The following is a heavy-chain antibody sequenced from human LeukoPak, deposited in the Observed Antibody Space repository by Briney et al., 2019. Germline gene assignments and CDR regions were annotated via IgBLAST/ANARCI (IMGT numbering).Heavy chain of an antibody. Sequence: GGSLRLSWAASGFTFSNAWMRRVRQAPGEGLEWGGRLKSKTDGGKTDYAAAVTGRVTILRDDSKNKLNLQVNSLKTENTAVYYCTTDPWELPKDYRGQGSLVTVSS. J-gene: IGHJ4*02. D-gene: IGHD1-26*01. CDR3: TTDPWELPKDY. V-gene: IGHV3-15*01. CDR2: LKSKTDGGKT. CDR1: GFTFSNAW.